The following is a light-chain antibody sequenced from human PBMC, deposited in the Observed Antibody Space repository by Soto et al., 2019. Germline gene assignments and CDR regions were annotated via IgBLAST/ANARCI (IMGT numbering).Light chain of an antibody. Sequence: QSALTQPASVSGSPGQSITISCTGTSSDVGGYNYVSWYQQHPGKAPKLMIYDVSKRPSGVSNRFSGSKSGNTASLTISGLQAEDEADYYCSSYTSSSTGVFGTGTKLTVL. CDR1: SSDVGGYNY. CDR3: SSYTSSSTGV. CDR2: DVS. J-gene: IGLJ1*01. V-gene: IGLV2-14*01.